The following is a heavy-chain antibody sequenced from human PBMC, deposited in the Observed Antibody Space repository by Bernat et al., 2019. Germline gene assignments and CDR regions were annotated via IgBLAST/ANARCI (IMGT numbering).Heavy chain of an antibody. V-gene: IGHV3-21*01. J-gene: IGHJ6*02. D-gene: IGHD4-17*01. Sequence: EVQLVESGGGLVKPGGSLRLSCAASGFTFSSYSMNWVRQAPGKGLEWVSSISSSSYIYYADSVKGRFTSSRDNAKNSLYLQMNSLRAEDTAVYYCARNPRAYGDYGRSRYGMDVWGQGTTVTVSS. CDR1: GFTFSSYS. CDR3: ARNPRAYGDYGRSRYGMDV. CDR2: ISSSSYI.